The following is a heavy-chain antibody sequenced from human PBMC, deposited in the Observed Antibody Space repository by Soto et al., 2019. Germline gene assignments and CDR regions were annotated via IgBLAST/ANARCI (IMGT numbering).Heavy chain of an antibody. J-gene: IGHJ6*02. CDR1: GGTFSSYA. Sequence: QVQLVQSGAEVKKPGSSVKVSCKASGGTFSSYAISWVRQAPGQGLEWMGGIIPIFGTANYAQKFQGRVTITADESTSTAYMELSSLRSEDTAVYYCARGPYSSGLYPRIYYYGMDVCGQGTTVTVSS. D-gene: IGHD6-19*01. CDR3: ARGPYSSGLYPRIYYYGMDV. V-gene: IGHV1-69*01. CDR2: IIPIFGTA.